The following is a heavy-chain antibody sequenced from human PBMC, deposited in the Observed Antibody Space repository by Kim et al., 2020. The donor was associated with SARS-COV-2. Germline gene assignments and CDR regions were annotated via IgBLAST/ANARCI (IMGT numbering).Heavy chain of an antibody. Sequence: GGSLRLSCAESGFTFSSYGMHWVRQAPGKGLEWVAVIWYDGSNKYYADSVKGRFTISRDNSKNTLYLQMNSLRAEDTAVYYCARDPPAGYSSSDTDYWGQGTLVTVSS. D-gene: IGHD6-13*01. J-gene: IGHJ4*02. CDR3: ARDPPAGYSSSDTDY. CDR1: GFTFSSYG. CDR2: IWYDGSNK. V-gene: IGHV3-33*01.